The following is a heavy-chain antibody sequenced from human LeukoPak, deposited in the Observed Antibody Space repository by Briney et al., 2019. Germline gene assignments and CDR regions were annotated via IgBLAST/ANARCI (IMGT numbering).Heavy chain of an antibody. D-gene: IGHD2-2*01. CDR2: ISSSGSTI. Sequence: GGSLRLSCAASGFTFSDYYMSWIRQAPGKGLEWVSYISSSGSTIYYADSVKGRFTISRDNAKNSLYLQMNSLRAEDTAVYYCARVHVVPAAIWYFDYWGQGTLVTVSS. CDR1: GFTFSDYY. CDR3: ARVHVVPAAIWYFDY. V-gene: IGHV3-11*04. J-gene: IGHJ4*02.